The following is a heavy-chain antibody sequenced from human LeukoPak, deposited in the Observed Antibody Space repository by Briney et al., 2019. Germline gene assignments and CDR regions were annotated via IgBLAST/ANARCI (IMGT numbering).Heavy chain of an antibody. V-gene: IGHV4-59*08. CDR3: ARHHCTGVRPGVRFYGLGAY. CDR2: ISDRGST. D-gene: IGHD2-8*02. J-gene: IGHJ4*02. Sequence: PSETLSLTCTVSGGSISNYQWSWIRQPPGKGLEWIGYISDRGSTNYNPSLKSRLTISLDTSKNQFSLRLNSVTAADTAVYYCARHHCTGVRPGVRFYGLGAYCGPGTLVTVSS. CDR1: GGSISNYQ.